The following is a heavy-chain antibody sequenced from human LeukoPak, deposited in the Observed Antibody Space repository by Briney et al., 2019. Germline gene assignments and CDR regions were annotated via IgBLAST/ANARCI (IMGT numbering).Heavy chain of an antibody. CDR3: ASVDSNFDY. D-gene: IGHD3-9*01. Sequence: SETLSLTCTVSGGSISSSSYYWGWIRQPPGKGLEWIGSIYYSGSTYYNPSLKSRVTISVDTSKNQFSLKLSSVTAADTAVYYCASVDSNFDYWGQGTLVTVSS. V-gene: IGHV4-39*07. CDR1: GGSISSSSYY. J-gene: IGHJ4*02. CDR2: IYYSGST.